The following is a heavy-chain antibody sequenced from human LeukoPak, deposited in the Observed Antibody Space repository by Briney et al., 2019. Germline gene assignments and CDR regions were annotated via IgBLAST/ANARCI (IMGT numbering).Heavy chain of an antibody. Sequence: PGGSLRLSCAVSGFTLRSFGMHSVRQAPGKGLEWVAFIRYDGSNKYYADSVKGRFTISRDNSKNTLYLQMNSLRAEDTAVYYCAKPDTAMVKGDAFDFWGQGTMVTVSS. D-gene: IGHD5-18*01. CDR3: AKPDTAMVKGDAFDF. CDR1: GFTLRSFG. CDR2: IRYDGSNK. V-gene: IGHV3-30*02. J-gene: IGHJ3*01.